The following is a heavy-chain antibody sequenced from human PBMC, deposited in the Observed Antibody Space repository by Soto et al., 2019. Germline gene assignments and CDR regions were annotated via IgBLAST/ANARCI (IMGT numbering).Heavy chain of an antibody. CDR1: GYTFTDYY. CDR2: INLNSGGT. J-gene: IGHJ3*02. CDR3: ARPSPNAFDI. Sequence: GASVKVSCKASGYTFTDYYMHWVRQAPGQGLEWMGWINLNSGGTNYAQNFQGWVTMTRDTSISTAYMELSRLRSDDTAVYYCARPSPNAFDIWGQGTMVTVS. V-gene: IGHV1-2*04.